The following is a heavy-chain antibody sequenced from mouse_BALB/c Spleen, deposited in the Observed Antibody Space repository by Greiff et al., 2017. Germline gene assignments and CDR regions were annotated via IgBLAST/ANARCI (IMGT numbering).Heavy chain of an antibody. Sequence: EVKLVDSGGGLVQPGGSLKLSCAASGFTFSSYTMSWVRQTPEKRLEWVAYISNGGGSTYYPDTVKGRFTISGDNAKNTLYLQMSSLKSEDTAMYYCARRGDYDWFAYWGQGTLVTVSA. D-gene: IGHD2-4*01. CDR3: ARRGDYDWFAY. CDR1: GFTFSSYT. CDR2: ISNGGGST. V-gene: IGHV5-12-2*01. J-gene: IGHJ3*01.